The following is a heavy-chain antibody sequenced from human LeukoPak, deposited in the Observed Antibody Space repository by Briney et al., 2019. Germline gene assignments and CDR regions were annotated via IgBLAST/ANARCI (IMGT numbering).Heavy chain of an antibody. CDR3: ASVWTETIDY. Sequence: GGSLRLSCAASGFTFSSYAMHWVRQAPGKGLEYVSAISSNGSITYYAHSVKGRFTISRDNSKNTLYLQMDSLRAEDMALYYCASVWTETIDYWGQGTLVTVSS. J-gene: IGHJ4*02. V-gene: IGHV3-64*01. CDR1: GFTFSSYA. D-gene: IGHD3/OR15-3a*01. CDR2: ISSNGSIT.